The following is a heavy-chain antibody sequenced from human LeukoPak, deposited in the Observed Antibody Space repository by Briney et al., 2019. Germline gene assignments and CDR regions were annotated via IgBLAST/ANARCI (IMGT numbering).Heavy chain of an antibody. CDR3: AREWVAVVDFDY. D-gene: IGHD6-19*01. V-gene: IGHV1-2*02. J-gene: IGHJ4*02. CDR2: INPNSGGT. CDR1: GYTFTDYY. Sequence: ASVKVSCKASGYTFTDYYTHWVRQAPGQGLEWMGWINPNSGGTNYAQKFRGRVTMTRDTSISTAYMELSRLTSDDTAVYYCAREWVAVVDFDYWGQGTQVTVSS.